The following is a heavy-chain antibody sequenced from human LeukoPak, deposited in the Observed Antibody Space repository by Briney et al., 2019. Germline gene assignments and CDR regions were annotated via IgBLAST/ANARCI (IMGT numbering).Heavy chain of an antibody. D-gene: IGHD6-25*01. V-gene: IGHV3-30*02. Sequence: GGSLRLSCVASGLIFSNYGMHWVRQAPGKGLEWVAFIQFDGGDIFYADSVKGRFTISRDNSKNTLYLQMNSLRVEDTAVYYCASRPPSSGFDPWGQGTLVTVSS. CDR1: GLIFSNYG. J-gene: IGHJ5*02. CDR2: IQFDGGDI. CDR3: ASRPPSSGFDP.